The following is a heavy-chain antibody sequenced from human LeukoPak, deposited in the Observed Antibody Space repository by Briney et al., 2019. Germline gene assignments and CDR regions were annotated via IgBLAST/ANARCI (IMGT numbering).Heavy chain of an antibody. CDR3: ARARGVRGVKYNY. CDR1: GGSFSGYY. J-gene: IGHJ4*02. V-gene: IGHV4-34*01. D-gene: IGHD3-10*01. Sequence: SETLSLTCAVYGGSFSGYYWSWIRQPPGKGLEWIGEINHSGSTNYNPSLKSRVTLSVDTSKNQFSLKLRSVTAADTAVYYCARARGVRGVKYNYWGQGTLVTVSS. CDR2: INHSGST.